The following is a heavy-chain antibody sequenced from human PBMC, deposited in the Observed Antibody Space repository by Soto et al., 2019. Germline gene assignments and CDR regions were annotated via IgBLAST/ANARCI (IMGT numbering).Heavy chain of an antibody. J-gene: IGHJ4*02. CDR3: ARGWGYDSTDYYYAY. CDR2: IIPIFGTA. CDR1: GGSFNRHT. V-gene: IGHV1-69*01. Sequence: QVQLVQSGAEVRKPGSSVRVSCTASGGSFNRHTISWVRQAPGQGLEWMGGIIPIFGTANHAQKFQGRVTIIADESTSTVYMELSSLRSDGTAIYYCARGWGYDSTDYYYAYWGQGTLVIVSS. D-gene: IGHD3-22*01.